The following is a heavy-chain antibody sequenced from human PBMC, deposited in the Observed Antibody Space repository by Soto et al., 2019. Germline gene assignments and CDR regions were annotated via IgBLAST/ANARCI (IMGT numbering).Heavy chain of an antibody. J-gene: IGHJ4*02. CDR2: IYHSGST. CDR3: ARGPEGYCSSTSCYRIFDY. V-gene: IGHV4-30-2*01. Sequence: SETLSLTCAVSGGSISSGGYSWSWIRQPPGKGLEWIGYIYHSGSTYYNPSLKSRVTISVDRSKNQFSLKLSSVTAADTAVYYCARGPEGYCSSTSCYRIFDYWGQGTLVTVSS. CDR1: GGSISSGGYS. D-gene: IGHD2-2*01.